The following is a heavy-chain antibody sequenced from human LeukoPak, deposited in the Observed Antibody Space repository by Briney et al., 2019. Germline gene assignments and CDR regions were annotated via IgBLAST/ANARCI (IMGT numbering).Heavy chain of an antibody. J-gene: IGHJ3*02. Sequence: GGSLRLSCAGSGFTFSSYSMNWVRQAPGKGLEWVSSITSSNNYIYYADSMKGRFTISRDNAKNSLYLQMNSLRAEDTAVYYCAREEEGDAFDIWGQGTMVTVSS. CDR1: GFTFSSYS. V-gene: IGHV3-21*01. CDR2: ITSSNNYI. CDR3: AREEEGDAFDI.